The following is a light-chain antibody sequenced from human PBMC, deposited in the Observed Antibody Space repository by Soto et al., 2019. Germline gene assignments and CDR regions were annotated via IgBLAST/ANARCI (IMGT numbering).Light chain of an antibody. Sequence: EIVLPQSPGTLSLSPGERATLSCRASQTVSSNYLAWYQQKPGQAPRLLIYGASTRATGIPDRFSGSGYGTDFTLTISGLEPEYFALYYCQQYARAVTFGGGTNVEI. V-gene: IGKV3-20*01. CDR1: QTVSSNY. CDR3: QQYARAVT. J-gene: IGKJ4*01. CDR2: GAS.